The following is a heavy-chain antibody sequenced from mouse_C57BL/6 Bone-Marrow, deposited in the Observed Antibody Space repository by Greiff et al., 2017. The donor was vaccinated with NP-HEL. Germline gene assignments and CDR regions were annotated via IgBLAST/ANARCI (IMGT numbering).Heavy chain of an antibody. J-gene: IGHJ4*01. CDR1: GYTFTDYY. V-gene: IGHV1-19*01. Sequence: DVKLQESGPVLVKPGASVKMSCKASGYTFTDYYMNWVKQSHGKSLEWIGVINPYNGGTSYNQKFKGKATLTVDKSSSTAYMELNSLTSEDSAVYYCADSSGPYAMDYWGQGTSVTVSS. CDR3: ADSSGPYAMDY. D-gene: IGHD3-2*02. CDR2: INPYNGGT.